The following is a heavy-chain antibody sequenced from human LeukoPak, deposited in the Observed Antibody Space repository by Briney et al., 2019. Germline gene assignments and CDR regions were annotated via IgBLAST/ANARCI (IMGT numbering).Heavy chain of an antibody. J-gene: IGHJ4*02. Sequence: SETLSLTCRVSGGSISSYYWSWIRQPPGKGLEWIGYIYYSGSTKYNPSLKSRVIISVDTSKSQFSLKLSSVTAADTGVYYCAREVRGPLGDLSCFDYWGQGTLVTVSS. CDR3: AREVRGPLGDLSCFDY. CDR2: IYYSGST. V-gene: IGHV4-59*01. D-gene: IGHD3-16*02. CDR1: GGSISSYY.